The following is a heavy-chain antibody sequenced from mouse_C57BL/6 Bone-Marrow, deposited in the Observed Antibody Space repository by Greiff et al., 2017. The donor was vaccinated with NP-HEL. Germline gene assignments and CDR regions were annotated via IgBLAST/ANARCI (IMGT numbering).Heavy chain of an antibody. Sequence: EVQLQQSGAELVRPGASVKLSCTASGFNIKDYYMHWVKQRPEQGLEWIGRIDPEDGDTEYAPKFQGKATMTADTSSNTAYLQLSSLTSEDTSVYYCTSDPYYSNYGGYFDYWGQGTTLTVSS. V-gene: IGHV14-1*01. D-gene: IGHD2-5*01. CDR1: GFNIKDYY. J-gene: IGHJ2*01. CDR2: IDPEDGDT. CDR3: TSDPYYSNYGGYFDY.